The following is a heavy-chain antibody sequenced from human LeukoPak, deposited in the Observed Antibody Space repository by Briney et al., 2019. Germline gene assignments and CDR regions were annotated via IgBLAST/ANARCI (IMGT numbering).Heavy chain of an antibody. CDR2: ISAYNGNT. CDR3: ARDPRYCSSTSCLTAGGFYDY. D-gene: IGHD2-2*01. V-gene: IGHV1-18*01. CDR1: GYTFTSYG. J-gene: IGHJ4*02. Sequence: ASVKVSCKASGYTFTSYGTSWVRQAPGQGLEWMGWISAYNGNTNYAQKLQGRVTMTTDTSTSTAYMELRSLRSDDTAVYYCARDPRYCSSTSCLTAGGFYDYWGQGTLVTVSS.